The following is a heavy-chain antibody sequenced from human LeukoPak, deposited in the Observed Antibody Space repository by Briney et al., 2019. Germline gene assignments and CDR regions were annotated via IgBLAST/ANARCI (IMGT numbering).Heavy chain of an antibody. CDR1: GGSISSYY. J-gene: IGHJ2*01. V-gene: IGHV4-59*01. CDR2: IYYSGST. Sequence: SETLSLTCTVSGGSISSYYWRWIRQPPGKGLEWIGYIYYSGSTNYNPSLKSRVTISVDTSKNQFSLKLSSVTAADTAVYYCARKYYYDSSGYYYAHWYLDLWGRGTLVTVSS. CDR3: ARKYYYDSSGYYYAHWYLDL. D-gene: IGHD3-22*01.